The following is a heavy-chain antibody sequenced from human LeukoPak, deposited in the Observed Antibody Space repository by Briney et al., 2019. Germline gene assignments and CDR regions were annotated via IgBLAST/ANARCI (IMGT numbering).Heavy chain of an antibody. CDR3: ARGSGWYPH. J-gene: IGHJ1*01. D-gene: IGHD6-19*01. CDR1: GGSVGSNY. CDR2: ISYSGDT. V-gene: IGHV4-59*02. Sequence: PSQTLSLTCSVSGGSVGSNYWSWVRQPPGKGLEWIGYISYSGDTKYNPSLKSRLSMSVDTSKNQCSLMLTSVTAADTAVYYCARGSGWYPHWGQGTLVTVSS.